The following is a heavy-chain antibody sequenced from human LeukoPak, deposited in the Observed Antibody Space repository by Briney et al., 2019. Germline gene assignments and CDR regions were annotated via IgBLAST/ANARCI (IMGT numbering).Heavy chain of an antibody. J-gene: IGHJ6*02. CDR2: IYYSGST. CDR1: GGSISSSSYY. Sequence: SQTLSLTCTVSGGSISSSSYYWGWIRQPPGKGLEWIGSIYYSGSTYYNPSLKSRVTISVDTSKNQFSLKLSSVTAAERAVYYCAGSVEIRAARYYGMDVWGQGTTVTVSS. V-gene: IGHV4-39*01. CDR3: AGSVEIRAARYYGMDV. D-gene: IGHD6-6*01.